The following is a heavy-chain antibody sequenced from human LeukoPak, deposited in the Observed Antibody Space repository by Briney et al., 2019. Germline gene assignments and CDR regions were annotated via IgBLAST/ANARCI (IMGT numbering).Heavy chain of an antibody. Sequence: SETLSLTCAVYGGSFSGYYWSWIRQPPGKGLEWIGEINHSGSTNYNPSLKSRVTISVDTSKNQFSLKLSSVTAADTAVYYCARNYGPMDVWGKGTTVTISS. CDR3: ARNYGPMDV. CDR2: INHSGST. CDR1: GGSFSGYY. D-gene: IGHD3-10*01. V-gene: IGHV4-34*01. J-gene: IGHJ6*03.